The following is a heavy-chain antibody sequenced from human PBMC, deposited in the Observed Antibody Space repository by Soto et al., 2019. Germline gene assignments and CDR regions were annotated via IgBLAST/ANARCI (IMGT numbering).Heavy chain of an antibody. CDR1: GYTFTSQW. CDR3: ARPHAYYYDSSGYYYQDAFDI. Sequence: GESLKISCKASGYTFTSQWIGWVRQKPGKGLAWMGLIFPGDSDTRYSPSFQGQVTISADKSISTAFLQWSSLKASDTAMYYCARPHAYYYDSSGYYYQDAFDIWGQGTMVTVS. J-gene: IGHJ3*02. V-gene: IGHV5-51*01. D-gene: IGHD3-22*01. CDR2: IFPGDSDT.